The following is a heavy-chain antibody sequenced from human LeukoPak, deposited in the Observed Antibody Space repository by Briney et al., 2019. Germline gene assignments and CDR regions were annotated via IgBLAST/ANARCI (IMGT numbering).Heavy chain of an antibody. J-gene: IGHJ3*02. D-gene: IGHD6-19*01. V-gene: IGHV1-18*01. CDR3: ARRVAVASRDAFDI. Sequence: ASVKVSYKAAEYTFTTYGISWVRQAPGQGLEWMGWISSYNGNTNYAQKLQGRVTMSTDTSTGTAYMELRSLRSDDTAVYYCARRVAVASRDAFDIWGQGTMVTVSS. CDR2: ISSYNGNT. CDR1: EYTFTTYG.